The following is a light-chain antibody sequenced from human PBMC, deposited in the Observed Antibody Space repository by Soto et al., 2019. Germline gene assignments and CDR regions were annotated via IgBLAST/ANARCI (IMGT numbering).Light chain of an antibody. CDR2: AAS. CDR1: QSISSY. J-gene: IGKJ4*01. CDR3: QQSYSTPPLT. V-gene: IGKV1-39*01. Sequence: DIQMTQSPSSLSASVGDRVTITCRASQSISSYLNWYQQKPGKAPKLLIYAASSLQSGVPSRFSGSGSGTDFPLTISSLQPEDFANYYCQQSYSTPPLTFGGGTKVEIK.